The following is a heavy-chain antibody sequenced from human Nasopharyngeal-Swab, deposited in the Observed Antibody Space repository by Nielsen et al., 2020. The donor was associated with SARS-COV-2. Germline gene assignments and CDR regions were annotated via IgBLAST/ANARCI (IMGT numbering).Heavy chain of an antibody. D-gene: IGHD4-17*01. CDR3: AKDRSVTTDCSVY. V-gene: IGHV3-23*01. Sequence: WIRQPPGEGLEWVPAISGSGGSTYYADSVKGRFTISRDNSKNTLYLQMNSLRAEDTAVYYCAKDRSVTTDCSVYWGQGTLVTVSS. J-gene: IGHJ4*02. CDR2: ISGSGGST.